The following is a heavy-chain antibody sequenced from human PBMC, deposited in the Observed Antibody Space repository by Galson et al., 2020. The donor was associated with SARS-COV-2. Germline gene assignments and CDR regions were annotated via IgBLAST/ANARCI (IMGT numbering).Heavy chain of an antibody. Sequence: SQTPSLTCTVSGGTIRSYYSSWTRHPPAQGLEWIGYIYSSGRTKHNPSLQTRVTIPVDTSKNQFSLKLSSVTAADTAVYYCARGELLWFGELFRHMGWCDPWGKGTTVTVSS. CDR3: ARGELLWFGELFRHMGWCDP. CDR1: GGTIRSYY. CDR2: IYSSGRT. V-gene: IGHV4-59*01. D-gene: IGHD3-10*01. J-gene: IGHJ6*04.